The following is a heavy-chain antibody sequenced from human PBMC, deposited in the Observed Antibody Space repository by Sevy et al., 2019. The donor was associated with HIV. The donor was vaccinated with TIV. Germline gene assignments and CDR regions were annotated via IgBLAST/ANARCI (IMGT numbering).Heavy chain of an antibody. V-gene: IGHV3-30*03. CDR2: ISYDGSNK. CDR1: GFTFSSYG. J-gene: IGHJ4*02. CDR3: ATDRGDGYNFPLDY. D-gene: IGHD5-12*01. Sequence: GGSLRLSCAASGFTFSSYGMHWVRQAPGKGLEWVAVISYDGSNKYYADSVKGRFTISRDNSKNTLHLQMNSLRAEDTAVYYCATDRGDGYNFPLDYWGQGTLVTVSS.